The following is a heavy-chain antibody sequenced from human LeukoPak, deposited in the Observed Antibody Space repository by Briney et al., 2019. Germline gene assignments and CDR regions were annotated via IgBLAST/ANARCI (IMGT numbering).Heavy chain of an antibody. CDR3: ARDGAYYYDSSGYYLPYD. Sequence: GSLRLSCAASGFTVSSNYMSWVRQAPGKGLEWIGSIYYSGSTYYNPSLKSRVTISVDTSKNQFSLKLSSVTAADTAVYYCARDGAYYYDSSGYYLPYDWGQGTLVTVSS. D-gene: IGHD3-22*01. J-gene: IGHJ4*02. CDR2: IYYSGST. V-gene: IGHV4-39*07. CDR1: GFTVSSNY.